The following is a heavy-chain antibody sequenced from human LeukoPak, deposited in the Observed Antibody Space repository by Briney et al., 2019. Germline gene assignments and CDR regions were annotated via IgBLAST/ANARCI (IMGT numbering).Heavy chain of an antibody. CDR3: AKDGSDYDIDY. Sequence: GGSLRLSCAASGFTFSSYGMHWVRQAPGKGLEWVALIWDDGRNKYYADSVKGRFTIYRDNSKNTLYLQMNSLRAEATALYYCAKDGSDYDIDYWGQGTLVTVTS. J-gene: IGHJ4*02. D-gene: IGHD4-17*01. CDR2: IWDDGRNK. V-gene: IGHV3-33*06. CDR1: GFTFSSYG.